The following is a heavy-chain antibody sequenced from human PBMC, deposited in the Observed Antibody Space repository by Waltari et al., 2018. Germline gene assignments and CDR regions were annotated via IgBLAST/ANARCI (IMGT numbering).Heavy chain of an antibody. CDR3: ARRVSTGWQYNYFDY. D-gene: IGHD6-25*01. Sequence: QVQLQESGPGLVKPSETLSLTCAVSGYSISSGYYWSWIRQPPGEGLEWIGCMHHSGTTYYNPSLKSRVTISVDTSKNPFSLKLSSVTAADPAVYYCARRVSTGWQYNYFDYWGQGTPVTVSS. J-gene: IGHJ4*02. CDR1: GYSISSGYY. CDR2: MHHSGTT. V-gene: IGHV4-38-2*01.